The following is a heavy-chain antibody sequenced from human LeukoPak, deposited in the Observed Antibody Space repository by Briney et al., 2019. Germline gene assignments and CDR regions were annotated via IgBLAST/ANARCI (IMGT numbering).Heavy chain of an antibody. CDR1: GGSFSGYY. J-gene: IGHJ4*02. Sequence: SETLSLTCAVYGGSFSGYYWSWIRQPPGKGLEWIGEINHSGSTNYNPSLKSRVTISVDTSKNQFSLKLSSVTAADTAVYYCARRNWAYFDYWGQGTLVTVSS. CDR3: ARRNWAYFDY. V-gene: IGHV4-34*01. CDR2: INHSGST. D-gene: IGHD7-27*01.